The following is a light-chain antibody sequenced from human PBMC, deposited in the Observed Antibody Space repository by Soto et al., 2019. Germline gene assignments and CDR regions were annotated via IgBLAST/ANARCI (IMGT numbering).Light chain of an antibody. CDR3: QQRKNWPPIT. CDR1: QNVDKF. CDR2: DSS. Sequence: EIELTQSPATLSLSPGESAALSFRASQNVDKFLAWYQQRPGQPPRLLIFDSSNRATGVPVRFSGSGSGTVFTLTIGSLEPEDSAVYYCQQRKNWPPITFGQGTRLAMK. J-gene: IGKJ5*01. V-gene: IGKV3-11*01.